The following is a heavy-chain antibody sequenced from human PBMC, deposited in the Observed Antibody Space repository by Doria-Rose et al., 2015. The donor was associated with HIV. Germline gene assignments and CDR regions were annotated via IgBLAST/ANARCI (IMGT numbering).Heavy chain of an antibody. CDR3: ARIKSSRWYHKYYFDC. J-gene: IGHJ4*02. CDR1: GVSLSSPGMG. D-gene: IGHD6-13*01. Sequence: QVQLVQSGPVLVKPTETLTLTCTVSGVSLSSPGMGVSWIRQPPGKALEWLANIFSDDERSYKTSLKSRLTISRGTSKSQVVLTMTDMDRVDTATYYCARIKSSRWYHKYYFDCWGQGTLVIVSA. CDR2: IFSDDER. V-gene: IGHV2-26*01.